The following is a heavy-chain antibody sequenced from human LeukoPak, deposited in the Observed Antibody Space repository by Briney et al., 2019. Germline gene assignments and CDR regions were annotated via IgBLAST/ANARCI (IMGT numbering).Heavy chain of an antibody. Sequence: RGSLRLSCAASGFAFSDYYMTWIRQAPGKGLQWISYITSRGNSIYYADSVKGRFTISRDNAKNSLYLQMNSLSADDTAVYYCARGFSYGYGHHYYYGLDVWGQGTTVTVSS. CDR3: ARGFSYGYGHHYYYGLDV. V-gene: IGHV3-11*01. CDR2: ITSRGNSI. CDR1: GFAFSDYY. D-gene: IGHD5-18*01. J-gene: IGHJ6*02.